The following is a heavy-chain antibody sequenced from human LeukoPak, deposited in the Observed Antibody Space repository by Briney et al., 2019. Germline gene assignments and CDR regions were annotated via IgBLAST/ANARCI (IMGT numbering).Heavy chain of an antibody. V-gene: IGHV3-7*01. CDR2: IKQDGSEK. CDR3: ARDLVGYSSVGYFDY. Sequence: GRSLRLSCAASGFTFSSYWMSWVRQAPGKGLEWVANIKQDGSEKYYVDSVKGRFTISRDNAKNSLYLQMNSLRAEDTAVYYCARDLVGYSSVGYFDYWGQGTLVTVSS. D-gene: IGHD6-19*01. CDR1: GFTFSSYW. J-gene: IGHJ4*02.